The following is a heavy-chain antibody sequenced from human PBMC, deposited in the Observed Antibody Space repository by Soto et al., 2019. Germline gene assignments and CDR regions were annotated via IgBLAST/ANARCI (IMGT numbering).Heavy chain of an antibody. J-gene: IGHJ2*01. Sequence: EVQLVESGGGLVQPGGSLRLSCAASGFTFSSYAMSWVRQAPGKGLEYVSAISSNGGSTYYAISVKGRFTISRDNSKNTLYLQMGSLRAEDMAVYYCASRETGATSWYFDIRGGGALVT. CDR1: GFTFSSYA. V-gene: IGHV3-64*01. CDR3: ASRETGATSWYFDI. CDR2: ISSNGGST. D-gene: IGHD1-26*01.